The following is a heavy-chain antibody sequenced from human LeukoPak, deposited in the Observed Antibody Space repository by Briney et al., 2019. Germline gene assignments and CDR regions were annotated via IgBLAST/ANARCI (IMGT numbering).Heavy chain of an antibody. CDR1: GYILTTYG. J-gene: IGHJ4*02. Sequence: ASVKVSCKASGYILTTYGISWVRQAPGQGLEWMGWIGAYNGDTDFAQHLQGRVSMTIDASTNTAYMELRSLRSDDTAVYYCARPSGARRHLWLDYWGQGTVVTVSS. D-gene: IGHD5-18*01. CDR3: ARPSGARRHLWLDY. V-gene: IGHV1-18*01. CDR2: IGAYNGDT.